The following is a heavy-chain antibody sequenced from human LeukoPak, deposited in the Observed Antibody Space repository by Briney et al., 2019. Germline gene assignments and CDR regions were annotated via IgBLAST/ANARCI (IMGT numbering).Heavy chain of an antibody. CDR3: ARYGNGAWLAHYSFDI. Sequence: GGSLRLSCAASGFTLSNYWMSWVRQAPGKGLEWVANIRQDGSEKYYVDSVKGRFAISRDNAKNSLYLQMNSLRAEDTAVYYCARYGNGAWLAHYSFDIWGQGTMVTVSS. CDR2: IRQDGSEK. J-gene: IGHJ3*02. V-gene: IGHV3-7*01. CDR1: GFTLSNYW. D-gene: IGHD6-19*01.